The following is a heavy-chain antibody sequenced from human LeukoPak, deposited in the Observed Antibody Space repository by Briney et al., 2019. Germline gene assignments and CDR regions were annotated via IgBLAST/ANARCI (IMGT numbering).Heavy chain of an antibody. V-gene: IGHV3-21*01. D-gene: IGHD6-13*01. CDR3: ARWHGSSWYFSY. Sequence: PGGSLRLSCAASGFTFSSYSMNWVRQAPGKGLEWVSSISSSSSYIYYADSVKGRFTISRDNAKNSLYLQMNSLRAEDTAVYYCARWHGSSWYFSYWGQGTLVTVSS. CDR2: ISSSSSYI. J-gene: IGHJ4*02. CDR1: GFTFSSYS.